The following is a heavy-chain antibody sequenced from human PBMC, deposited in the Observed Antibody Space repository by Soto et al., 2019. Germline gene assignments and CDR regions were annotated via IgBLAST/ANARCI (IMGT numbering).Heavy chain of an antibody. Sequence: GGSLRLSCAASGFTVSNNYINWVRQAPGKGLEWVSIISSSSTYIYYTDSVKGRFTISRDNAKNSLYLQMDSLRVEDTAVYYCARAVATMPRGAPGDWSQGTLVTVSS. CDR3: ARAVATMPRGAPGD. CDR2: ISSSSTYI. D-gene: IGHD3-10*01. V-gene: IGHV3-21*01. J-gene: IGHJ4*02. CDR1: GFTVSNNY.